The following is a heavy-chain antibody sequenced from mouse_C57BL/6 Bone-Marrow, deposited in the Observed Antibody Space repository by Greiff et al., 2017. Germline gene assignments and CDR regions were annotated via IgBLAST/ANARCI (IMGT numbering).Heavy chain of an antibody. CDR3: ARTTTVVATRYAMDY. Sequence: VKLVESGGGLVKPGGSLKLSCAASGFTFSVYGMHWVRQAPEKGLEWVAYISSGSSTIYYADTVKGRFTISRDNAKNTLFLQMTRLRSEDTAMYYCARTTTVVATRYAMDYWGQGTSVTVSS. V-gene: IGHV5-17*01. D-gene: IGHD1-1*01. CDR1: GFTFSVYG. CDR2: ISSGSSTI. J-gene: IGHJ4*01.